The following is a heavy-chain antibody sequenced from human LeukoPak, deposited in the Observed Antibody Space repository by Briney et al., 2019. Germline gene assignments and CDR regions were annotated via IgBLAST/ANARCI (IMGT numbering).Heavy chain of an antibody. CDR1: GYTFTSYY. CDR3: ARDGSSSSAFDY. J-gene: IGHJ4*02. V-gene: IGHV1-46*01. CDR2: INPSAAST. Sequence: AASVKVSCKASGYTFTSYYMHWVRQAPGQGLEWMGIINPSAASTSYAQKFQGRVTMTRDMSTSTVYMELSSLRSEDTAVYYCARDGSSSSAFDYWGQGTLVTVSS. D-gene: IGHD6-6*01.